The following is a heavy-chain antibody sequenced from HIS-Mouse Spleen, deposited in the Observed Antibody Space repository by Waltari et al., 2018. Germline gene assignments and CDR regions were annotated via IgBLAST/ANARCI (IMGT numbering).Heavy chain of an antibody. CDR2: IYYSGST. CDR1: GGSISIGGYY. J-gene: IGHJ4*02. CDR3: ARGEGRELKVDY. Sequence: QVQLQESGPGLVKPSQTLSLTCTVSGGSISIGGYYWSWIRQHPGKGLEWIGYIYYSGSTYYNPSIKSRVTIAVDTSKNQCSLKLSSVTGADTAVYYCARGEGRELKVDYWGQGTLVTVSS. D-gene: IGHD1-7*01. V-gene: IGHV4-31*03.